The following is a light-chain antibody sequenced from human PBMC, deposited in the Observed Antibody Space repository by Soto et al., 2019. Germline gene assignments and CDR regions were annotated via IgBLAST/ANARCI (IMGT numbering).Light chain of an antibody. CDR1: QSVTSSS. CDR3: QHYGSSPGLT. J-gene: IGKJ4*01. Sequence: EIVLTQSPGTLSLSPGERATLFCRASQSVTSSSIAWHQQKPGQAPMLLIYGASSRATGIPARFSASGSGTDFTLTISRLESEDSAVYYCQHYGSSPGLTFGGGTKVEIK. CDR2: GAS. V-gene: IGKV3-20*01.